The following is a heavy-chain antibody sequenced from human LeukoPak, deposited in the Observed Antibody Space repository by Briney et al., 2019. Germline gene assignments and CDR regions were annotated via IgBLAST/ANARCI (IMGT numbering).Heavy chain of an antibody. CDR2: ISGIGGST. J-gene: IGHJ4*02. CDR1: GFTFTSYA. D-gene: IGHD3-22*01. V-gene: IGHV3-23*01. CDR3: AIDYDSSGSCFDY. Sequence: GGSRRLSCAASGFTFTSYAISWVCQAPGKGLEWVSAISGIGGSTYYADSGKGRFTISRDNSTNTLYLQMNSQRAEDTAVYYCAIDYDSSGSCFDYWGQGTLVTVSS.